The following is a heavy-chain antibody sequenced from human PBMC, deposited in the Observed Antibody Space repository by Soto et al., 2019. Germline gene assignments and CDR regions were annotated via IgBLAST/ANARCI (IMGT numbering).Heavy chain of an antibody. D-gene: IGHD4-17*01. CDR3: AKDLSQGGLYGGDYYYYGMDV. CDR1: GFTFSSYA. CDR2: ISGSGGST. J-gene: IGHJ6*02. V-gene: IGHV3-23*01. Sequence: PGGSLRLSCAASGFTFSSYAMSWVRQAPGKGLEWVSAISGSGGSTYYADSVKGRFTISRDNSKNTLYLQMNSLRAEDTAVYYCAKDLSQGGLYGGDYYYYGMDVWGQGTTVAVSS.